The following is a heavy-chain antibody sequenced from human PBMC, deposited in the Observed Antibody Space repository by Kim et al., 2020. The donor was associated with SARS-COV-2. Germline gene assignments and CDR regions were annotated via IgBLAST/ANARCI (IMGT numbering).Heavy chain of an antibody. D-gene: IGHD2-2*01. J-gene: IGHJ4*02. V-gene: IGHV3-11*01. CDR2: TI. Sequence: TIYYADAVKCRFTISRDNAKNTLYLKMNTLTAEDTAVYYCARVNSSWSIRWGQGTLVTVSS. CDR3: ARVNSSWSIR.